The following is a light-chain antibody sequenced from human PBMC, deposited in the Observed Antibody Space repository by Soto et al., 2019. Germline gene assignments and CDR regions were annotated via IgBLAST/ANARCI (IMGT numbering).Light chain of an antibody. J-gene: IGKJ5*01. CDR3: QQYGSSPST. V-gene: IGKV3-20*01. CDR1: QSAGNF. CDR2: GAS. Sequence: EIVMTQSPATLSVSPGDTASLSCRASQSAGNFLAWYQQKTGQAPRLLIYGASSRATGIPDRFSGSGYGTDFTLTISRLEPEDFAAYYCQQYGSSPSTFGQGTRLEIK.